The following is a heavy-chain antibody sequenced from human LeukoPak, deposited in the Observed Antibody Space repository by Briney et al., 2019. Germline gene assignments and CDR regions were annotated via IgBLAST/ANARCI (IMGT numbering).Heavy chain of an antibody. CDR1: GGSISSSSYF. J-gene: IGHJ4*02. CDR2: IYYSGRT. CDR3: ARDRHKLVDIVAGTLDY. V-gene: IGHV4-39*07. D-gene: IGHD5-12*01. Sequence: SETLSLTCTVSGGSISSSSYFWGWIRQPPGKGLEWIGYIYYSGRTDYNPSLKSRVTISVDTSKNQFSLKLSSVTAADTAVYYCARDRHKLVDIVAGTLDYWGQGTLVTVSS.